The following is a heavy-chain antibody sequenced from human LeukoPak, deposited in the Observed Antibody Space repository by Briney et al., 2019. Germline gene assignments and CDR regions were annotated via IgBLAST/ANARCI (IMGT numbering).Heavy chain of an antibody. V-gene: IGHV4-59*08. Sequence: PSETLSLTCTVSGDSIREYYWSWIRQPPGKGLEWIGYVFYSGSTNYNPSLKSRVTISVDTSKNQFSLKLSSVTAADTAVYYCARHVDYYGSGSYSHWGQGTLVTVSS. CDR2: VFYSGST. D-gene: IGHD3-10*01. CDR3: ARHVDYYGSGSYSH. J-gene: IGHJ4*02. CDR1: GDSIREYY.